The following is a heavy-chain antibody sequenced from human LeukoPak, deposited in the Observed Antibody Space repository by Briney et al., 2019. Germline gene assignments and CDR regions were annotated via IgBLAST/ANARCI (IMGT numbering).Heavy chain of an antibody. CDR1: GFTFSSYA. J-gene: IGHJ4*02. CDR3: AKDRTTSVGATLDY. V-gene: IGHV3-23*01. Sequence: GGSLRLSCAASGFTFSSYAMSWVRQAPGKGLEWVSAISGSGGSTYYVDSVKGRFTISRDNSKNTLYLQMNSLRAEDTAVYYCAKDRTTSVGATLDYWGQGTLVTVSS. CDR2: ISGSGGST. D-gene: IGHD1-26*01.